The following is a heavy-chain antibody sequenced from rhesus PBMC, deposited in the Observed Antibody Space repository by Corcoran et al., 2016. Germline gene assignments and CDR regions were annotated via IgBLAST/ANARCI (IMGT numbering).Heavy chain of an antibody. CDR2: IKSKADGGTA. J-gene: IGHJ4*01. D-gene: IGHD1-44*01. Sequence: EVQLVESGGGLVQPGGSLRLSCAASGFTFSNSWMTWVRQAPGKGLEWVGFIKSKADGGTAAYADYVKGRFTISRDDSKNTLYLQMNSLKTEDTAVYYCARGLVGYWGQGVLVTVSS. CDR3: ARGLVGY. V-gene: IGHV3S11*01. CDR1: GFTFSNSW.